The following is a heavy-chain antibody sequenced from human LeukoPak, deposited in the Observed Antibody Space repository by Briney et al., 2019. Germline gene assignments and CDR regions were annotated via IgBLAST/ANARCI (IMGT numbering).Heavy chain of an antibody. D-gene: IGHD3-10*01. V-gene: IGHV4-39*07. CDR1: GGSISSSSYY. J-gene: IGHJ4*02. Sequence: SETLSLTCTVSGGSISSSSYYWGWIRQPPGKGLEWIGSIYYSGSTYYNPSLKSRVTISVDTSKNQFSLKLSSVTAADTAVYYCARVSGSGSYHSPNFDYWGQGTLVTVSS. CDR2: IYYSGST. CDR3: ARVSGSGSYHSPNFDY.